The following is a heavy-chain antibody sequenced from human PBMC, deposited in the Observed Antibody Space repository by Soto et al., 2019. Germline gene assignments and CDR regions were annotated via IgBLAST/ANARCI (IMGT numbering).Heavy chain of an antibody. J-gene: IGHJ2*01. V-gene: IGHV3-11*01. CDR2: ISSSGDTG. Sequence: GGSLRVSCAASGFTFSAYYMSWIRQAPGKGLEWISYISSSGDTGNYADSVKGRFTVSRDNSKNTLYLQMNSLRAEDTAVYNCAKEPVGPDWYFDLWGRGTLVTVST. CDR3: AKEPVGPDWYFDL. CDR1: GFTFSAYY.